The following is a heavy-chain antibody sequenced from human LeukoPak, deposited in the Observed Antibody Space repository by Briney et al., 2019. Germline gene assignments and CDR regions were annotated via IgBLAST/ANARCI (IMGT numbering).Heavy chain of an antibody. V-gene: IGHV4-59*11. Sequence: SETLSLTCTVSGGSISSHYWSWIRQPPGKGLEWIGYIYYSGSTNYNPSLKSRVTISVDRSKNQFSLKLSSVTAADTAVYYCARTAMYYYDSSGYYYWFDPWGQGTLVTVSS. CDR1: GGSISSHY. J-gene: IGHJ5*02. CDR3: ARTAMYYYDSSGYYYWFDP. CDR2: IYYSGST. D-gene: IGHD3-22*01.